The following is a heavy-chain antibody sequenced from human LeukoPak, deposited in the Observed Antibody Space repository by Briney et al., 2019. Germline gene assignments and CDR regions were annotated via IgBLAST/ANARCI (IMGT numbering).Heavy chain of an antibody. Sequence: SETLSLTCSVSGASVNDFFWTWIRQPPGERPEWIGYIHHSGTTKYNPSLMSRVTLSLDTSRNQFSLNLKSVTPADTAVYYCARLSVGPLSNWFDLWGQGTLVTVSS. V-gene: IGHV4-59*02. J-gene: IGHJ5*02. CDR2: IHHSGTT. D-gene: IGHD1-26*01. CDR1: GASVNDFF. CDR3: ARLSVGPLSNWFDL.